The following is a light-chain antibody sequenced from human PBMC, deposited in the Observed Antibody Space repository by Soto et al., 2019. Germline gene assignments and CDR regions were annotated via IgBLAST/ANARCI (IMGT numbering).Light chain of an antibody. J-gene: IGKJ1*01. Sequence: DIQMTQSPASLSASIGDRVIITFRASQSMSNYFHWYQHKPCRAPKFLIYAASSLQSGVTSRFSGSGSGTDFTLTISSRQREDFGTYFCQQSFGSSWTFGQGTNVE. CDR1: QSMSNY. CDR2: AAS. CDR3: QQSFGSSWT. V-gene: IGKV1-39*01.